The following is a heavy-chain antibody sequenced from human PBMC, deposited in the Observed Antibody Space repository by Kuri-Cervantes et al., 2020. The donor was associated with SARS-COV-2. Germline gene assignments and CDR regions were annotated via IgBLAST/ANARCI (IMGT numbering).Heavy chain of an antibody. Sequence: GGSLRLSCAASGFIFSSHSMNWVRQAPGKGLEWVSAISGSGGSTYYADSVKGRFTISRDNSKNTLYLQMNSLRAEDTVVYYCAKDQYDTDAFDIWGQGTMVTVSS. CDR2: ISGSGGST. J-gene: IGHJ3*02. D-gene: IGHD1-1*01. CDR1: GFIFSSHS. V-gene: IGHV3-23*01. CDR3: AKDQYDTDAFDI.